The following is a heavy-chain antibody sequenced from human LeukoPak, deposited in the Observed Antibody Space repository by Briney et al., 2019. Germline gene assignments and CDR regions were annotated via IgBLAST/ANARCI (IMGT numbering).Heavy chain of an antibody. D-gene: IGHD3-22*01. J-gene: IGHJ4*02. V-gene: IGHV1-2*02. CDR1: GYTFTGYY. CDR3: ARDTSYGYYDSHFDY. Sequence: ASVKVSCKASGYTFTGYYMHWVRQAPGQGLEWMGWINPNRGGTNYAQKFQGRVTMTRDTSISTAYMELSRLRSDDTAVYYCARDTSYGYYDSHFDYWGQGTLVTDSS. CDR2: INPNRGGT.